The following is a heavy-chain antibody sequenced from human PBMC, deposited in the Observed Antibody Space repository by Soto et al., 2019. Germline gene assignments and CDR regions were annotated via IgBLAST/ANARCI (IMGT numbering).Heavy chain of an antibody. D-gene: IGHD4-17*01. CDR1: GFTFSSYA. Sequence: QVQLVESGGGVVQPGRSLRLSCAASGFTFSSYAMHWVRQAPGKGLEWVAVISYDGSNKYYSDSVKGRFTISRDNSKNTLYLQMNSLRAEDTAVYYCAREDYGDYGVGWLDPWGQGTLVTVSS. CDR2: ISYDGSNK. V-gene: IGHV3-30-3*01. CDR3: AREDYGDYGVGWLDP. J-gene: IGHJ5*02.